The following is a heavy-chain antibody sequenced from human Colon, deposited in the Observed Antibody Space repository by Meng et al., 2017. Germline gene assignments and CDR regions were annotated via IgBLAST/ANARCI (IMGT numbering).Heavy chain of an antibody. Sequence: GESLKISCAASGFTLSSFIVHWVRQAPGKGLEWVAALCNDGTTRYSADSVEGRFFISRDNSKNTLYLQINSVRSEDTAVYYCSRGDLLRGSGDFDIWGQGTMVTVSS. J-gene: IGHJ3*02. CDR2: LCNDGTTR. V-gene: IGHV3-33*01. CDR1: GFTLSSFI. CDR3: SRGDLLRGSGDFDI. D-gene: IGHD3-3*01.